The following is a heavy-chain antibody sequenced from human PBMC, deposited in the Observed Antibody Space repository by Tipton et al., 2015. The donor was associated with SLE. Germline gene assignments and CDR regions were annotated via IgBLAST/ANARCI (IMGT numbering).Heavy chain of an antibody. CDR2: IKPDGSEG. J-gene: IGHJ3*02. Sequence: LSLTCAASGFTSSSYWMSWVRQAPGKGLEWVANIKPDGSEGFYVESVKGQFTISRDNAQDSLYLQMNSLRAEDTAVYYCARGDFVGAAFVDAFDIWGQGTVVTVSS. CDR3: ARGDFVGAAFVDAFDI. V-gene: IGHV3-7*01. CDR1: GFTSSSYW. D-gene: IGHD1-26*01.